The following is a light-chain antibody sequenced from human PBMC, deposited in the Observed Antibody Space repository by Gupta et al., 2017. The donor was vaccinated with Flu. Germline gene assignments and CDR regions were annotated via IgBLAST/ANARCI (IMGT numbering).Light chain of an antibody. Sequence: DNQMTQSPSFLAASVGDRVTITCQASQDISNYLNWYQQKPGKAPKLLIYDASNLETGVPSRFSGSGSGTDFTFTISSLQPEDIATYYCQQYDNLPFTFGPGTKVDIK. V-gene: IGKV1-33*01. CDR3: QQYDNLPFT. J-gene: IGKJ3*01. CDR2: DAS. CDR1: QDISNY.